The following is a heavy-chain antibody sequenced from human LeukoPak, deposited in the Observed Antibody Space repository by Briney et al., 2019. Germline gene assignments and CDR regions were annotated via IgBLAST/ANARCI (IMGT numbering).Heavy chain of an antibody. CDR2: INPNSGGT. CDR1: GYTFTGYY. Sequence: ASVKVSCKASGYTFTGYYMHWVRQAPGQGLEWMGWINPNSGGTNYAQKFQGRVTMTRDTSISTAYMEPSRLRSDDTAVYYCARGMEHSSGWSRLYYFDYWGQGTLVTVSS. V-gene: IGHV1-2*02. CDR3: ARGMEHSSGWSRLYYFDY. J-gene: IGHJ4*02. D-gene: IGHD6-19*01.